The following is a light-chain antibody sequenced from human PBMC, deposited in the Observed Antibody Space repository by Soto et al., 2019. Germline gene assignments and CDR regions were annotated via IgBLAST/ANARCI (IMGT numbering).Light chain of an antibody. CDR2: DAS. J-gene: IGKJ5*01. CDR1: QSVSSY. CDR3: QQRSNWST. Sequence: ERVLTQSPATLSLSPGGTATRSCRDSQSVSSYLAWYQQKPGQAPRLLIYDASNRATGIPARFSGSGSGTAFTLPISSLEPEDFAAYYCQQRSNWSTFGQGTRLEIK. V-gene: IGKV3-11*01.